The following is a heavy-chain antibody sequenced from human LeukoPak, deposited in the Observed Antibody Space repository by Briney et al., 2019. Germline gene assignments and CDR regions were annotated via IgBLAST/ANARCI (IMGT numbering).Heavy chain of an antibody. CDR3: AREYFDTSGSYYLDY. Sequence: SETLSLTCAVSGGSISSSNGWSWVRQPPGKGLEWIGEIYHSGSTNYNPSLKSRVTISVDKSKNQFSLKLSSVTAADTAVYYCAREYFDTSGSYYLDYWGQGTLVTVSS. V-gene: IGHV4-4*02. CDR1: GGSISSSNG. D-gene: IGHD3-22*01. CDR2: IYHSGST. J-gene: IGHJ4*02.